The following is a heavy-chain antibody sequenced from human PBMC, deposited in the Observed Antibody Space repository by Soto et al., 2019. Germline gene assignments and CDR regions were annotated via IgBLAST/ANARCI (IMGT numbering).Heavy chain of an antibody. V-gene: IGHV3-23*01. Sequence: GGSLSLSCAASGFTFSSYAMNWVRQAPGKGLEWVSAISGSGGSTYYADSVKGRFTISRDNSKNTLYLQMNSLRAEDTAIYYCAKNTYGMLRGVIGWFEPWGQGTLVTVSS. CDR3: AKNTYGMLRGVIGWFEP. CDR1: GFTFSSYA. D-gene: IGHD3-10*01. J-gene: IGHJ5*02. CDR2: ISGSGGST.